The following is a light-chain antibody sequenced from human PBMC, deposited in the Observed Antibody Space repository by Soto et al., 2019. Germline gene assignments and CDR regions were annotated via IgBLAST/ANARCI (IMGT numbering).Light chain of an antibody. CDR1: QSVLYSSNNKNY. Sequence: DIVMTQSPDSLAVSLGERATINCKSSQSVLYSSNNKNYLAWYQQKPGQPPKLLFYWASTRESGVPDRFSGSGSGTDFTLTISSLQAEDVAVYYCQQYCSIPLTFGGGTKVEIK. J-gene: IGKJ4*01. CDR2: WAS. V-gene: IGKV4-1*01. CDR3: QQYCSIPLT.